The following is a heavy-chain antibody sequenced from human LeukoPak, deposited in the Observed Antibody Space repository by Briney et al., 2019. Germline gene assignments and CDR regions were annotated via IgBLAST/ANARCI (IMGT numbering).Heavy chain of an antibody. Sequence: GASVKVSCKASGYTFTSYYMHWVRQAPGEGLEWMGIINPSGGSTSYAQKFQGRVTMTRDMSTSTVYMELSSLRSEDTAVYYCARGLGCSSTSCYYYYYMDVWGKGTTVTVSS. CDR1: GYTFTSYY. CDR2: INPSGGST. J-gene: IGHJ6*03. CDR3: ARGLGCSSTSCYYYYYMDV. V-gene: IGHV1-46*01. D-gene: IGHD2-2*01.